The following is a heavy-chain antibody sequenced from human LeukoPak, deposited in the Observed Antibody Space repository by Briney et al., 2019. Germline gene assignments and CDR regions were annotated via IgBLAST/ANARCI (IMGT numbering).Heavy chain of an antibody. J-gene: IGHJ4*02. D-gene: IGHD3-10*01. CDR1: GGTFSSYA. CDR2: IIPIFGTA. CDR3: AGAPTYYYGWIHGKMGYYFDY. V-gene: IGHV1-69*05. Sequence: PVKVSCKASGGTFSSYAISWVRQAPGQGLEWMGGIIPIFGTANYAQKFQGRVTITTDESTSTAYMELSSLRSEDTAVYYCAGAPTYYYGWIHGKMGYYFDYWGQGTLVTVSS.